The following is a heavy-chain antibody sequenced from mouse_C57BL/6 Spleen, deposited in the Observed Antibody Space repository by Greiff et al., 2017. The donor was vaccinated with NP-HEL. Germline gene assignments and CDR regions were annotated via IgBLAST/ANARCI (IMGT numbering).Heavy chain of an antibody. V-gene: IGHV7-3*01. J-gene: IGHJ3*01. CDR2: IRNKANGYTT. Sequence: EVHLVESGGGLVQPGGSLSLSCAASGFTFTDYYMSWVRQPPGKALEWLGFIRNKANGYTTEYSASVKGRFTISRDNSQSILYLQMNALRAEDSATYYCTPYDKGFAYWGQGTLVTVSA. CDR1: GFTFTDYY. D-gene: IGHD2-12*01. CDR3: TPYDKGFAY.